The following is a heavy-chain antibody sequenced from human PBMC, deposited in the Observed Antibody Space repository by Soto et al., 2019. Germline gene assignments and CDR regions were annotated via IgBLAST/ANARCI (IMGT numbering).Heavy chain of an antibody. CDR2: IWYDGSSE. CDR1: GFAFNNYG. J-gene: IGHJ4*02. CDR3: ARESRDYVMGKDS. V-gene: IGHV3-33*01. Sequence: PGGSLRLSCAASGFAFNNYGMHWVRQAPGKGLEWLALIWYDGSSEYYTDSVKGRFTISRDNSKNTLYLQMNSLRVEDTAVYYCARESRDYVMGKDSWGQGTRVTVSS. D-gene: IGHD4-17*01.